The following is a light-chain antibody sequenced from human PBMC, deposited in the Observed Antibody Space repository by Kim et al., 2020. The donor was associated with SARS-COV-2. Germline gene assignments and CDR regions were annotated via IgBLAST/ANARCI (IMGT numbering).Light chain of an antibody. J-gene: IGLJ2*01. CDR3: QVWDSSSDHSGVV. Sequence: SYELTQPPSVSVAPGKTARITCGGNNIGSKSVHWYQQKPGQAPVLVIYYDSDRPSGIPERFSGSNSGNTATLTISRVEAGDEADYYCQVWDSSSDHSGVVSGRGTQLTVL. V-gene: IGLV3-21*04. CDR2: YDS. CDR1: NIGSKS.